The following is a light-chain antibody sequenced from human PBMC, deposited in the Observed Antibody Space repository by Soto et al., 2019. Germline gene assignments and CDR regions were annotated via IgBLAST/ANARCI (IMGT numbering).Light chain of an antibody. Sequence: QSALTQPASVSGSPGQSITISCTGTSSDVGGYNYVSWYQQHPGKAPKLMIYEVSHRPSGVSNRFSGSKSGNTASLTISGLQAEDEADYYCSSYTSSSTLYVFGTGTKLNVL. CDR1: SSDVGGYNY. J-gene: IGLJ1*01. V-gene: IGLV2-14*01. CDR3: SSYTSSSTLYV. CDR2: EVS.